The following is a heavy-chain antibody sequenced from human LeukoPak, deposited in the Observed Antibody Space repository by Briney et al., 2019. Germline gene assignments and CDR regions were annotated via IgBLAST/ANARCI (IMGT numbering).Heavy chain of an antibody. Sequence: GGSLTLSCAASGFTFSDYYMSWIRQAPGKGLEWVSYISSSGSTIYYADTVKGRFTISRDKAKNSLYLQMSSLRAEDTAVYYCARVASYGSWFDPWGQGTLVTVSS. D-gene: IGHD5-18*01. CDR1: GFTFSDYY. CDR2: ISSSGSTI. V-gene: IGHV3-11*01. CDR3: ARVASYGSWFDP. J-gene: IGHJ5*02.